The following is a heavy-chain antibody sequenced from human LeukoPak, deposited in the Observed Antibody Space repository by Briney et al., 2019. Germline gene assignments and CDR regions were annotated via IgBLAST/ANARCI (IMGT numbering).Heavy chain of an antibody. D-gene: IGHD2-2*01. Sequence: SETLSLTCAVYGGSFSGYYWSWIRQPPGKGLEWIREINHSGSTNYNPSLKSRVTISVDTSKNQFSLKLSSVTAADTAVYYCARRYCSSTSCYPNWFDPWGQGTLVTVSS. V-gene: IGHV4-34*01. CDR3: ARRYCSSTSCYPNWFDP. J-gene: IGHJ5*02. CDR1: GGSFSGYY. CDR2: INHSGST.